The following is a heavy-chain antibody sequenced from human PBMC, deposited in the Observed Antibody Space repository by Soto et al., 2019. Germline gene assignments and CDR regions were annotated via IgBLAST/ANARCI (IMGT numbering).Heavy chain of an antibody. Sequence: SETLSLTCAVYGGSFSGHSWTWIRQSPGKGLEWIGDINHSGRVNYSPSLKSRVTISLDTSKNQFSLTLSAVTAADTAMYYCSTRAYDTNGYYRFDPWGQGTLVPVSS. J-gene: IGHJ5*01. CDR3: STRAYDTNGYYRFDP. CDR1: GGSFSGHS. V-gene: IGHV4-34*01. CDR2: INHSGRV. D-gene: IGHD3-22*01.